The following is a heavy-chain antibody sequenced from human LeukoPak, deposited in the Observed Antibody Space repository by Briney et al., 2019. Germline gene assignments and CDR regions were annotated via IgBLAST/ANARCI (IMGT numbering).Heavy chain of an antibody. V-gene: IGHV1-24*01. Sequence: ASVKVSCKVSGYTLTELSMHWVRQAPGKGLEWMGGFDPEDGETIYAQKFQGRVTMTGDTSTDTAYMELSSLRSEDTAVYYCATGFPYYYGSGSYYNAQFDYWGREPWSPSPQ. CDR2: FDPEDGET. CDR3: ATGFPYYYGSGSYYNAQFDY. J-gene: IGHJ4*02. D-gene: IGHD3-10*01. CDR1: GYTLTELS.